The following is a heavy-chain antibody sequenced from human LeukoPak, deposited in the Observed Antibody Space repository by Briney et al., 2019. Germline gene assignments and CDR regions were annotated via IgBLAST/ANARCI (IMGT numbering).Heavy chain of an antibody. CDR3: ARARERSIAARGTYWFDP. CDR2: MNPNSGNT. V-gene: IGHV1-8*01. D-gene: IGHD6-6*01. Sequence: GASVKFSCKASGYTFTSYEINWVRQATGQGLEWVGWMNPNSGNTGYAQKFQGRVTMTRNTSISTAYMELSSLRSEDTAVYYCARARERSIAARGTYWFDPWGQGTLVTVSS. CDR1: GYTFTSYE. J-gene: IGHJ5*02.